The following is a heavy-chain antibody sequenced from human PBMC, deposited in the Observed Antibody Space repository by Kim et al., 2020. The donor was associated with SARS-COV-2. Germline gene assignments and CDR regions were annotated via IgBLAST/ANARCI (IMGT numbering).Heavy chain of an antibody. CDR2: INAGNGNT. D-gene: IGHD4-4*01. Sequence: ASVKVSCKASGYTFTSYAMHWVRQAPGQGLEWMGWINAGNGNTKYSQKFQGRVTITRDTSASTAYMELSSLRSEDTAVYYCARDLTTVTTCLYYWGQGTLVTVSS. CDR3: ARDLTTVTTCLYY. J-gene: IGHJ4*02. CDR1: GYTFTSYA. V-gene: IGHV1-3*01.